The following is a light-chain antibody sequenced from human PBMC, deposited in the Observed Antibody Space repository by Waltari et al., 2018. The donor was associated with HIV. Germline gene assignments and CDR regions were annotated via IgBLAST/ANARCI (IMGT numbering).Light chain of an antibody. CDR2: RDN. J-gene: IGLJ1*01. CDR1: SSNIGTNY. CDR3: AAWDDSLNGFYV. Sequence: QSVLTQPPSASATTEQRVTISCSGSSSNIGTNYVFWYQQLPGTAPKLLIFRDNERPSGVPDRFSGSRSGTAASLVISGLRSEDEAEYYCAAWDDSLNGFYVFGSGTRVTVL. V-gene: IGLV1-47*01.